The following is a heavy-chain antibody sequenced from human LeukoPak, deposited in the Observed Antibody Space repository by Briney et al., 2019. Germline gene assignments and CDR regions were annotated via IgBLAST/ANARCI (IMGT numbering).Heavy chain of an antibody. D-gene: IGHD6-19*01. CDR2: IYYSGST. CDR3: ARYRIAVAGTAN. J-gene: IGHJ4*02. V-gene: IGHV4-39*01. CDR1: GGSFSSSSYY. Sequence: PSETLSLTCTVSGGSFSSSSYYWGWIRQPPEKGLEWIGSIYYSGSTYYNPSLKSRVTTSVDTSKNQFSLKLSSVTAADTAVYYCARYRIAVAGTANWGQGTLVTVSS.